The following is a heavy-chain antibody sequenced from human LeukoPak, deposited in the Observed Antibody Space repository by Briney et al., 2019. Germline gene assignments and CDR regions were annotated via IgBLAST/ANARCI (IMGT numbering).Heavy chain of an antibody. Sequence: GGSLRLACAASGFTFSSYWMSWVRQAPGKGLEWVSGVSGSAGDTDYADSVKGRFTISRDNSKNTLYLQMNSLKAEDTAVYYCAKGFISRFDPWGQGTLVTVSS. J-gene: IGHJ5*02. CDR3: AKGFISRFDP. CDR2: VSGSAGDT. V-gene: IGHV3-23*01. CDR1: GFTFSSYW. D-gene: IGHD6-13*01.